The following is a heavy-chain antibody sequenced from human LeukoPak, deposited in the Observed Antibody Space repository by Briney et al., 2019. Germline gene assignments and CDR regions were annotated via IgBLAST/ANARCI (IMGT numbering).Heavy chain of an antibody. J-gene: IGHJ6*03. CDR1: GFTFSSYS. V-gene: IGHV3-48*04. CDR3: AREGPYYYYMDV. CDR2: ISSSSTI. Sequence: PGGSLRLSCAASGFTFSSYSMNWVRQAPGEGLEWVSYISSSSTIYYADSVKGRFTISRDNAKNSLYLQMNSLRAEDTAVYYCAREGPYYYYMDVWGKGTTVTVSS.